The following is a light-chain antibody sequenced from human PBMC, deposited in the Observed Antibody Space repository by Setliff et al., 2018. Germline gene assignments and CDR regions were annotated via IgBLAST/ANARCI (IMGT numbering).Light chain of an antibody. Sequence: QSALTQPASVSGSPGQSITISCTGSSSDVGGYDYVSWYQHHPGRAPKFMIYDVSKRPSGASDRFSGSKSGNTASLTISGLQAEDEADHYCCSYAGGSTYVFGTGTKVTVL. CDR2: DVS. CDR3: CSYAGGSTYV. V-gene: IGLV2-23*02. CDR1: SSDVGGYDY. J-gene: IGLJ1*01.